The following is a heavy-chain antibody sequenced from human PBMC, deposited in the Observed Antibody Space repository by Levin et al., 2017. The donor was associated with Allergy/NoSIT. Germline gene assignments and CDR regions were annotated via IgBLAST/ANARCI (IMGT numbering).Heavy chain of an antibody. D-gene: IGHD3-22*01. V-gene: IGHV3-11*01. CDR1: GFTFSDYY. CDR3: ARDVPPYYDSSGYYDY. Sequence: GESLKISCAASGFTFSDYYMSWIRQAPGKGLEWVSYISSSGSTIYYADSVKGRFTISRDNAKNSLYLQMNSLRAEDTAVYYCARDVPPYYDSSGYYDYWGQGTLVTVSS. J-gene: IGHJ4*02. CDR2: ISSSGSTI.